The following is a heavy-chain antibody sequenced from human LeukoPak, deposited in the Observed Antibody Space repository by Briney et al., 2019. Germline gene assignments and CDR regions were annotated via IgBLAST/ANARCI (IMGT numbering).Heavy chain of an antibody. CDR2: IWYDGSNK. CDR3: ARDNSGSYYYFDY. J-gene: IGHJ4*02. CDR1: GFTFSSYG. Sequence: GGSLRLSCAASGFTFSSYGMYWVRQGPGKGLEWVAVIWYDGSNKYYADSVKGRFTISRDNSTNTLYLQMNSLRAEDTAVYSCARDNSGSYYYFDYWGQGTLVTVSS. D-gene: IGHD1-26*01. V-gene: IGHV3-33*01.